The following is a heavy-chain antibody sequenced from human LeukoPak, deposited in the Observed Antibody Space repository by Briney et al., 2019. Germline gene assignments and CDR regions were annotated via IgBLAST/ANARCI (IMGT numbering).Heavy chain of an antibody. V-gene: IGHV3-21*01. Sequence: PGGSLRLSCAASGFTFSSYSMNWVRQAPGKGLEWVSSISSSSSYIYYADSVKGRFTISRDNAKNSLYLQMNSLRAEDTAVYYCAREINEDGSGSSGDYWGQGTLVTVSS. CDR3: AREINEDGSGSSGDY. J-gene: IGHJ4*02. CDR1: GFTFSSYS. CDR2: ISSSSSYI. D-gene: IGHD3-10*01.